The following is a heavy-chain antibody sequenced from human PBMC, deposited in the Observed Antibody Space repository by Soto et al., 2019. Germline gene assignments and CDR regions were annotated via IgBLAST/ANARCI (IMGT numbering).Heavy chain of an antibody. V-gene: IGHV1-18*04. D-gene: IGHD3-3*01. J-gene: IGHJ4*02. Sequence: QVQLVQSGAEVKKPGASVKVSCKASGYTFTSYGISWVRQAPGQGLEWMGWISAYNGNTNYAQKLQGRVTMTTDTSTSTAYMELRSLRSDDTAVYYXXXXQSYDFWSGYFQPSAFDYWGQGTLVTVSS. CDR3: XXXQSYDFWSGYFQPSAFDY. CDR1: GYTFTSYG. CDR2: ISAYNGNT.